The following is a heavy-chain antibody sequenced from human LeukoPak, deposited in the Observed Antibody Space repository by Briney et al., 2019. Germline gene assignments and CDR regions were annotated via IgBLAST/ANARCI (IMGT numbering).Heavy chain of an antibody. CDR2: IYYSGST. J-gene: IGHJ4*02. V-gene: IGHV4-39*01. CDR1: GGSIISSSYY. Sequence: SETLSLTCTVSGGSIISSSYYWGWIRQPPGKGLEWIGSIYYSGSTYYNPSLKSRVTISVDTSKNQFSLKLSSVTAADTAVYYCARRDSSGVVPRWDYWGQGALVTVSS. D-gene: IGHD6-25*01. CDR3: ARRDSSGVVPRWDY.